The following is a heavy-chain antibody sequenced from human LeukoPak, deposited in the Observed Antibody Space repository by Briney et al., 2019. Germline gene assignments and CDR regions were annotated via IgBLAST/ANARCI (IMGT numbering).Heavy chain of an antibody. D-gene: IGHD1-7*01. J-gene: IGHJ4*02. V-gene: IGHV3-49*04. CDR1: GFTFSSYA. CDR3: TRTPNSGY. CDR2: IRSKAYGGTT. Sequence: GGSLRLSCAASGFTFSSYAMSWVRQAPGKGLEWVGFIRSKAYGGTTEYAASVKGRFTISRDDSKSIAYLQMNSLKTEDTAVYYCTRTPNSGYWGQGTLVTVSS.